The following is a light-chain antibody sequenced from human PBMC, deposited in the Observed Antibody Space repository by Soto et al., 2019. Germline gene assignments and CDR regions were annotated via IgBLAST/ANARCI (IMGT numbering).Light chain of an antibody. CDR3: QSYDSSLSGYV. J-gene: IGLJ1*01. CDR1: SSNIGAGYE. V-gene: IGLV1-40*01. CDR2: ETN. Sequence: QAVVTQPPSVSEAPGQRVTISCTGSSSNIGAGYEAHWYQQVPGTAPKLLIYETNNRPSGVPDRFSGSKSGTSASLAITGLQAEDEAEYYCQSYDSSLSGYVFGTGTKLTVL.